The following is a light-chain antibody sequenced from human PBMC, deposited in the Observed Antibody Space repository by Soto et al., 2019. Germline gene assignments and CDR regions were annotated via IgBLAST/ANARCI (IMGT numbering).Light chain of an antibody. J-gene: IGKJ4*01. CDR3: QQRSTWPLT. V-gene: IGKV3-11*01. CDR1: QSVSTY. Sequence: EIVLTQSPATLSLSAGERATLSCRASQSVSTYLAWYQQKPGQAPRLLMYDASNRATGIPARFSGSGSGKDFTLSISSLEPEDFAVYYCQQRSTWPLTVGGGTKVEIK. CDR2: DAS.